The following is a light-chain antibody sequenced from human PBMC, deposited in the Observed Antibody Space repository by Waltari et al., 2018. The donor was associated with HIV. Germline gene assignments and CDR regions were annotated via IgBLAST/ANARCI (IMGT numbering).Light chain of an antibody. V-gene: IGKV1-5*03. CDR1: QNIQNR. J-gene: IGKJ2*01. Sequence: DSPMTQSPSTLSASVGDRVINTCRASQNIQNRMAWYQQKPGKAPKLLIYCASTLQGGVPSRFSGSGSGTEFTRTISSLQPDDFATYYCQGGNGYFGQGTKVEIK. CDR2: CAS. CDR3: QGGNGY.